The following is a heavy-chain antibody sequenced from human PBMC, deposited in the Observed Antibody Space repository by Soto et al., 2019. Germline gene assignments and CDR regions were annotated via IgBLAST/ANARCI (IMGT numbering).Heavy chain of an antibody. V-gene: IGHV3-30*18. J-gene: IGHJ6*02. D-gene: IGHD3-3*01. CDR3: AKVMTYYDFWSGYYTGYGMDV. Sequence: QVQLVESGGGVVQPGRSLRLSCAASGFTFSSYGMHWVRQAPGKGLEWVAVISYDGSNKYYADSVKGRFTISRDNSKNTLYLQMNSLRAEDTAVYYCAKVMTYYDFWSGYYTGYGMDVWGQGTTVTVSS. CDR1: GFTFSSYG. CDR2: ISYDGSNK.